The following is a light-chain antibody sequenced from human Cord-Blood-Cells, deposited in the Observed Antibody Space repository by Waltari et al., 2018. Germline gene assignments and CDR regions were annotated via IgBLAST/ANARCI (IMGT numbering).Light chain of an antibody. CDR3: SSYTSSSTLGM. CDR1: SSDVGGYNY. Sequence: QSALTQPASVSGSPGQSITISCTGTSSDVGGYNYVSWYQQHPGKAPKLMIYDVSNRPSGVSNRFSGSKSGNTASLTISALQAEDEADYYCSSYTSSSTLGMFGGGTKLTVL. J-gene: IGLJ3*02. CDR2: DVS. V-gene: IGLV2-14*03.